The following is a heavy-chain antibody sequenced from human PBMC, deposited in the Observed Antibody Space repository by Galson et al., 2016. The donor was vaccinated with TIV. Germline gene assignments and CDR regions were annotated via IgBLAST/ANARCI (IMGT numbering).Heavy chain of an antibody. Sequence: SVKVSCKASGGPFSSYATTWVRQAPGQGLVWVGRIIPIFRTTNYAQRFQGRVTITADEFTGAAYMELNSLRSDDTAVYFCAKESGYNSGYITDWGQGTLVTVSS. V-gene: IGHV1-69*13. D-gene: IGHD5-18*01. CDR2: IIPIFRTT. J-gene: IGHJ1*01. CDR3: AKESGYNSGYITD. CDR1: GGPFSSYA.